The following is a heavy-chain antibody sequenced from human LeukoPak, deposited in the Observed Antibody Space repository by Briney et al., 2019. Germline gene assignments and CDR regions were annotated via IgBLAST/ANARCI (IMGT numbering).Heavy chain of an antibody. J-gene: IGHJ4*02. CDR2: IYYSGST. CDR1: GGSISNYY. Sequence: SETLSLTCTVSGGSISNYYWSWIRQPPGKGLEWIGYIYYSGSTNYNPSLKSRVTISVDTSKNQFSLKLSSVTAADTAVYYCARGGWLRFFDYRGQGTLVTVSS. CDR3: ARGGWLRFFDY. V-gene: IGHV4-59*12. D-gene: IGHD5-12*01.